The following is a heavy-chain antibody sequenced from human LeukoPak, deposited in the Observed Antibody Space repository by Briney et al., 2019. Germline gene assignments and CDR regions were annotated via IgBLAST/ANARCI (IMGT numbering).Heavy chain of an antibody. CDR2: IYYGGIT. Sequence: PSETLSLTCTVSGGSISNYYWSWIRQPPGKGLEWIGYIYYGGITNYNPSLGGRVTISVDMSKNQMSLKLNSVTTADTAVYYCARVISSGWAGFDYWGQGALVTVSS. J-gene: IGHJ4*02. D-gene: IGHD6-19*01. V-gene: IGHV4-59*01. CDR1: GGSISNYY. CDR3: ARVISSGWAGFDY.